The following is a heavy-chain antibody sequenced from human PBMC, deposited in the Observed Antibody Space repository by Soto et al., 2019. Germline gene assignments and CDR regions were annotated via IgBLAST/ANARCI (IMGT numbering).Heavy chain of an antibody. CDR1: GGSISSYY. Sequence: QVQLQESGPGLVKPSETLSLTCTVSGGSISSYYWSWIRQPPGKGLEWIGYIYYSGSTNYNPSLKSRVNISVNTSKNQFSLKLSSVTAADTAVYYCARLRFLPDAFDIWGQGTMFTVSS. J-gene: IGHJ3*02. D-gene: IGHD3-10*01. V-gene: IGHV4-59*08. CDR2: IYYSGST. CDR3: ARLRFLPDAFDI.